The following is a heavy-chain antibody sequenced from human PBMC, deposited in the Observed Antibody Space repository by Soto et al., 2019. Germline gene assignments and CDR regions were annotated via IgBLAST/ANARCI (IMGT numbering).Heavy chain of an antibody. V-gene: IGHV3-7*03. CDR3: ARDGDYDSSGYYTYYYYGMDV. CDR1: GFSFSSYW. D-gene: IGHD3-22*01. J-gene: IGHJ6*02. Sequence: PGGSMRCSCAACGFSFSSYWMSWVRQAPGKGLAWVANIKQDGSEKYYVDSVKGRFTISRDNAKNSLYLQMNSLRGEDTAVYYCARDGDYDSSGYYTYYYYGMDVGGQGTTVTGSS. CDR2: IKQDGSEK.